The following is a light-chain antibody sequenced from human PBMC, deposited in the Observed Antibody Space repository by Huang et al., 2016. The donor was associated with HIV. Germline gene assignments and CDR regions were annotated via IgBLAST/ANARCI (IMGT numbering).Light chain of an antibody. Sequence: DIQMTQSPSSLSASIGDRVTITCRASQDISNYLNWDQQKPGKAPKLLMYDASNLETGVPSRFSGSVSGTDFTFTISSLQPEDIATYYCQQYDSLPVTFGGGTKVEIK. J-gene: IGKJ4*01. V-gene: IGKV1-33*01. CDR2: DAS. CDR3: QQYDSLPVT. CDR1: QDISNY.